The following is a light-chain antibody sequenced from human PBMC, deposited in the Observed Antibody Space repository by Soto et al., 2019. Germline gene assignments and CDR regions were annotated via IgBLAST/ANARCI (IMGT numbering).Light chain of an antibody. CDR3: QHPKWA. Sequence: IQLTQSPSSLSASVGDRVTITCRASQDISGYVAWYQQRPGRAPQLLIYAASALQTGVPLRFSGSGSGTDFTLTITSLQPEDFGTYYCQHPKWAFGQGTTVEI. CDR1: QDISGY. CDR2: AAS. V-gene: IGKV1-9*01. J-gene: IGKJ1*01.